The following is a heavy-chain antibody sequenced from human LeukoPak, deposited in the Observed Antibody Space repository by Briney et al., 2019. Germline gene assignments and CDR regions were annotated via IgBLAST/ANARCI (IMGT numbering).Heavy chain of an antibody. V-gene: IGHV1-24*01. CDR1: GYTLTELS. CDR3: ATVRMYYDFWSGYYGRWFDP. J-gene: IGHJ5*02. Sequence: GASVKVSCKVSGYTLTELSMHWVRQAPGKGLEWMGGFDPEDGETIYAQKFQGRVTMTEDTSTDTAYMELSSLRSEDTAVHYCATVRMYYDFWSGYYGRWFDPWGQGTLVTVSS. D-gene: IGHD3-3*01. CDR2: FDPEDGET.